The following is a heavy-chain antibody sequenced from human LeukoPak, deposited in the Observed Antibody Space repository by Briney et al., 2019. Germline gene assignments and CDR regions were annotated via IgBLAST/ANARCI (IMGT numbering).Heavy chain of an antibody. CDR1: GFTLRLYS. D-gene: IGHD3-3*01. CDR2: SNSSGNTG. CDR3: ARDLATVFGVAKWFDP. Sequence: GGSLRLSCAASGFTLRLYSMNWVHQAPGKGREWVAYSNSSGNTGYYADSVNGRFTISRDNVKNSLYLQMNSLRAEDTAVYYCARDLATVFGVAKWFDPWGRGTLVTVSS. J-gene: IGHJ5*02. V-gene: IGHV3-48*01.